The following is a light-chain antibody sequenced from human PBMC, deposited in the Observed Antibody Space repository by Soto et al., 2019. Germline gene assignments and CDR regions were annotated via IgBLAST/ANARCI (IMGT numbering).Light chain of an antibody. CDR3: CSYTDIALDVV. J-gene: IGLJ2*01. CDR1: SSDVGDYDF. V-gene: IGLV2-11*01. Sequence: QSALTQPPSVSGSPGQSVTISCTGTSSDVGDYDFVSWYHQHPGKVPKVIIYDVSERPSGVPDRFSGSKSGNTASLTISGVRPEDEADYYCCSYTDIALDVVFGGGTKLTVL. CDR2: DVS.